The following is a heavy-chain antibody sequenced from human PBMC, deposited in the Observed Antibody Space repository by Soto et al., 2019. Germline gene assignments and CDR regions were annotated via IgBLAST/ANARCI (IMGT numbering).Heavy chain of an antibody. CDR3: ARHGGACYSDSSDYYRGFGC. V-gene: IGHV4-4*02. CDR1: GGSISSSNW. D-gene: IGHD3-22*01. J-gene: IGHJ4*02. Sequence: QVQLQESGPGLVKPSGTLSLTCAVSGGSISSSNWWSWVRQPPGKGLEWIGEIYDRGTTNYNPSLKSRVTMLDDKSKKQLSLKLSSVTAADTAVYYCARHGGACYSDSSDYYRGFGCWGQGTLVTVSS. CDR2: IYDRGTT.